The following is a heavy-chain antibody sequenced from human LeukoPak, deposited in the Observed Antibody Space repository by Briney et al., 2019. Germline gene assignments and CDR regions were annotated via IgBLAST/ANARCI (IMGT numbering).Heavy chain of an antibody. CDR3: AKSRLTPHP. J-gene: IGHJ5*02. Sequence: GGSLRLSCAASGFTFSNSDMSWVRQAPGKGLEWVSAIGGSGSSTFYADSVKGRFTVSRDNSKNTLYPQMSSLRVEDTAVYYCAKSRLTPHPWGQGTLVTVSS. D-gene: IGHD1-14*01. CDR1: GFTFSNSD. V-gene: IGHV3-23*01. CDR2: IGGSGSST.